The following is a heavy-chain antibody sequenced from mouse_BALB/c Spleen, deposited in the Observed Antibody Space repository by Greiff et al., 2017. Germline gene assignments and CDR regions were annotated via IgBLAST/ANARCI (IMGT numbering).Heavy chain of an antibody. J-gene: IGHJ3*01. D-gene: IGHD1-1*01. CDR1: GFTFSDYY. CDR3: ARDLYYYGRGFAY. V-gene: IGHV5-4*02. Sequence: EVQRVESGGGLVKPGGSLKLSCAASGFTFSDYYMYWVRQTPEKRLEWVATISDGGSYTYYPDSVKGRFTISRDNAKNNLYLQMSSLKSEDTAMYYCARDLYYYGRGFAYWGQGTLVTVSA. CDR2: ISDGGSYT.